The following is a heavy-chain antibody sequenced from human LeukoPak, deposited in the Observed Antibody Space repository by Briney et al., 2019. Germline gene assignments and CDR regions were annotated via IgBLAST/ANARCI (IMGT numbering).Heavy chain of an antibody. J-gene: IGHJ6*03. Sequence: SETLSLTCNVSGGFISSYYLSWIRQPAGKGLEWIGRIYTSGSTYYNPSLKSRVTMSVDTSKNQFSLQLSSVTAADTAVYYCARGGAYSKSHHHFYYFMDVWGKGTTVTVSS. CDR2: IYTSGST. CDR1: GGFISSYY. V-gene: IGHV4-4*07. D-gene: IGHD4-11*01. CDR3: ARGGAYSKSHHHFYYFMDV.